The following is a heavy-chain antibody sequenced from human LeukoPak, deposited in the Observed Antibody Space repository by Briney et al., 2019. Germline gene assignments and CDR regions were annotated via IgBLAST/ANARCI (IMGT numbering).Heavy chain of an antibody. CDR2: INPNSGGT. J-gene: IGHJ4*02. D-gene: IGHD4-17*01. Sequence: EASVKVSCKASGYTFTGYYMHWVRQAPGQGLEWMGWINPNSGGTNYAQKFQGRVTMTRDTSISTAYMELSRLRSDDTAVYYCARDDYGDTFFDYWGQGTLVTVSS. CDR1: GYTFTGYY. CDR3: ARDDYGDTFFDY. V-gene: IGHV1-2*02.